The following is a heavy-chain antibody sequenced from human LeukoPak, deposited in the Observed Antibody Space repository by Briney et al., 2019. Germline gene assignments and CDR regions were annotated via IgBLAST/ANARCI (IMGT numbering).Heavy chain of an antibody. J-gene: IGHJ3*02. V-gene: IGHV3-21*01. CDR1: GFTFSSYS. CDR3: ARTIRYSYGYAPDAFDI. D-gene: IGHD5-18*01. Sequence: GGSLRLSCAASGFTFSSYSMNWVRQAPGKGLERVSSISSSSSYIYYADSVKGRFTISRDNAKNSLYLQMNSLRAEDTAVYYCARTIRYSYGYAPDAFDIWGQGTMVTVSS. CDR2: ISSSSSYI.